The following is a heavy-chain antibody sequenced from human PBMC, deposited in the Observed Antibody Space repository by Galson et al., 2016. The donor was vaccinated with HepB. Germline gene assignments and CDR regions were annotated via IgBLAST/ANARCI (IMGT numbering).Heavy chain of an antibody. V-gene: IGHV3-23*01. D-gene: IGHD6-13*01. CDR3: AKGQQLAYFDY. Sequence: SLRLSCAASGFTFGNYVMSWVRQAPGKGLEWVSAISGSDGSTYYADSVKGRFTISRDNSKNTLYLQMNSLRAEDTAVYYCAKGQQLAYFDYWGQGTLVTVSS. CDR1: GFTFGNYV. CDR2: ISGSDGST. J-gene: IGHJ4*02.